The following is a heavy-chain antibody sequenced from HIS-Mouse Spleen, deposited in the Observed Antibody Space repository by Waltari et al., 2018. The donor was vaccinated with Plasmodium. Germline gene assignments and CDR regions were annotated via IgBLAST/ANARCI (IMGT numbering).Heavy chain of an antibody. Sequence: EVQLLESGGGLVQPGGSMSLSFAASGFTFSSYATGWVRQAPGKGLEWVSAISGSGGSTYYADSVKGRFTISRDNSKNTLYLQMNSLRAEDTAVYYCAKVIAARDYWGQGTLVTVSS. CDR2: ISGSGGST. CDR3: AKVIAARDY. D-gene: IGHD6-25*01. J-gene: IGHJ4*02. CDR1: GFTFSSYA. V-gene: IGHV3-23*01.